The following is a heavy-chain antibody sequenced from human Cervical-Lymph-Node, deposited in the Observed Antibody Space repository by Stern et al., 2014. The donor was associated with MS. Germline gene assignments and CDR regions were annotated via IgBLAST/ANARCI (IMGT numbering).Heavy chain of an antibody. CDR1: GFTFSNYW. Sequence: EVQLVESGGGLVQPGGSLRLSCAASGFTFSNYWMTWVRQAPGKGLEWVADIKQDGSGTYYVDSGKGRFTISRDNAKDSLYLQMNSLRVEDTAVYYCARVMEGPKLHCYTYWGQGTLVTVSS. CDR2: IKQDGSGT. CDR3: ARVMEGPKLHCYTY. V-gene: IGHV3-7*01. D-gene: IGHD3-16*02. J-gene: IGHJ4*02.